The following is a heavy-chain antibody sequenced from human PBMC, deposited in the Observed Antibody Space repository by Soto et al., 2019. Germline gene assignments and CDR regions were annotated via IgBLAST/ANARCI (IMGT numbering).Heavy chain of an antibody. CDR2: INAGNGDT. V-gene: IGHV1-3*01. CDR3: ARVGTHNWFDP. CDR1: GYTFTTYT. J-gene: IGHJ5*02. Sequence: ASVKVSCKASGYTFTTYTIHWVRQAPGQRLEWMGWINAGNGDTKYSQKFQGRVSITRDTSASTAYMDMSSLRSEDTAVYYCARVGTHNWFDPWGQGTLVTVSS. D-gene: IGHD6-13*01.